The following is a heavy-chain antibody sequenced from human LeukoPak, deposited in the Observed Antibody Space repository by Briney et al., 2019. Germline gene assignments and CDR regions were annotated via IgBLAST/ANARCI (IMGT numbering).Heavy chain of an antibody. Sequence: SGPTLVKPTQTLTLTCSFPGFSLSPSAVGVGWIRQPPGKDLERLAHIYSDDDKHYSPSLKSTLTITKDTSKNQVVLTMSNMDPGDTATYFCVRTMVGRAWGNWFDPGGQGTLVTVSS. CDR3: VRTMVGRAWGNWFDP. CDR1: GFSLSPSAVG. V-gene: IGHV2-5*02. D-gene: IGHD3-10*01. CDR2: IYSDDDK. J-gene: IGHJ5*02.